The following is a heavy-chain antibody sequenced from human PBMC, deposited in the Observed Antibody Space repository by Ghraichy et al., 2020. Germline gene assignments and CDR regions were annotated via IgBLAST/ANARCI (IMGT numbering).Heavy chain of an antibody. V-gene: IGHV4-59*08. CDR1: GGSISSYY. CDR2: IYYSGST. D-gene: IGHD6-13*01. J-gene: IGHJ5*02. CDR3: ARLWVGSSWNNWFDP. Sequence: SETLSLTCTVSGGSISSYYWSWIRQPPGKGLEWIGYIYYSGSTNYNPSLKSRVTISVDTSKNQFSLKLSSVTAADTAVYYCARLWVGSSWNNWFDPWGQGTLVTVSS.